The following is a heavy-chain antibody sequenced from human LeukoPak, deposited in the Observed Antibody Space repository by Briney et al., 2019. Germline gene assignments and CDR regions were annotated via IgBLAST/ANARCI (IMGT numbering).Heavy chain of an antibody. J-gene: IGHJ5*02. CDR2: MNPNSGNT. Sequence: GASVKVSCKASGYTFTSYDINWVRQATGQGLEWMGWMNPNSGNTGYAQKFQGRVTMTRNTSRSTAYMELSSLRSEDTAVYYCARGRIRYGSGDNWFDPWGQGTLVTVSS. CDR1: GYTFTSYD. CDR3: ARGRIRYGSGDNWFDP. V-gene: IGHV1-8*01. D-gene: IGHD3-10*01.